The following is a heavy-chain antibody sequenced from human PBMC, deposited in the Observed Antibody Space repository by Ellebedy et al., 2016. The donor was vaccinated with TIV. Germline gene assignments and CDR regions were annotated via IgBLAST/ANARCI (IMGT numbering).Heavy chain of an antibody. CDR1: GYTFTSYY. CDR2: INPSGCST. J-gene: IGHJ4*02. CDR3: ASDSYDSSGFDC. Sequence: ASSVKVSCKASGYTFTSYYMHWVRQAPGQGLEWMGIINPSGCSTSYAQNFQGRVTMTKDTSTSTVYMELSSLRSEDTAVYYCASDSYDSSGFDCWGQGTLVTVSS. D-gene: IGHD3-22*01. V-gene: IGHV1-46*01.